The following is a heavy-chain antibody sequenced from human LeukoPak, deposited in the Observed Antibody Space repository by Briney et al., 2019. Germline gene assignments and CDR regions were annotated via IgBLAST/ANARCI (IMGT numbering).Heavy chain of an antibody. CDR3: ARGSGYSSSWYWYYYGMDV. CDR2: ILPVLGVA. J-gene: IGHJ6*02. V-gene: IGHV1-69*04. D-gene: IGHD6-13*01. CDR1: GGTFSSYA. Sequence: ASVKVSCKASGGTFSSYAITWVRQAPGQGLEWMGRILPVLGVANYAQKFQGRFTITADGSTSTAYMELSSLRSEDTAVYYCARGSGYSSSWYWYYYGMDVWGQGTTVTVSS.